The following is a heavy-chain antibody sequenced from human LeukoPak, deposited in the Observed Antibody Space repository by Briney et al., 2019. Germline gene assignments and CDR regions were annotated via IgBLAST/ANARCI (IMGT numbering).Heavy chain of an antibody. CDR1: GFTFSNYS. V-gene: IGHV3-48*01. CDR3: ARADIGIQLWLKWFDP. CDR2: ISSSSSSI. J-gene: IGHJ5*02. Sequence: GSLRLSCAASGFTFSNYSMNWVRQAPGKGLEWVSYISSSSSSIFYADSVRGRFAISRDNAKNSLYLQMNSLRAEDTAVYYCARADIGIQLWLKWFDPWGQGTLVTVSS. D-gene: IGHD5-18*01.